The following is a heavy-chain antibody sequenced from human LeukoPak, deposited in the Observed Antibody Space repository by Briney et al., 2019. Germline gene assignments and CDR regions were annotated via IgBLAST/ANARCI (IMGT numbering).Heavy chain of an antibody. V-gene: IGHV3-21*01. J-gene: IGHJ4*02. D-gene: IGHD2-21*02. CDR3: ARDFPYCGGDCLFDY. CDR2: ISSSSTYI. CDR1: GFTFSNYG. Sequence: PGGSLRLSCAASGFTFSNYGMNLVRQAPGKGLEWVSSISSSSTYIFYADSMKGRITISRDNAENSLYLQMNSLRAEDTAVYYCARDFPYCGGDCLFDYWGQGTLVTVSS.